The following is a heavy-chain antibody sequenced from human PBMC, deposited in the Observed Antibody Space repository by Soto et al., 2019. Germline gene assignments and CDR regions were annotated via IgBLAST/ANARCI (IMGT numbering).Heavy chain of an antibody. CDR2: IYYSGST. D-gene: IGHD6-13*01. Sequence: QVQLQESGPGLVKPSQTLSLTCTVSGGSISSGGYYWSWIRQHPGKGLEGIGYIYYSGSTYYNPSLKSRVTISLDTSKNHFSLKLSSVTAAHTAVYFCARAGIAAAADWGQGTLVTVSS. CDR3: ARAGIAAAAD. V-gene: IGHV4-31*03. J-gene: IGHJ4*02. CDR1: GGSISSGGYY.